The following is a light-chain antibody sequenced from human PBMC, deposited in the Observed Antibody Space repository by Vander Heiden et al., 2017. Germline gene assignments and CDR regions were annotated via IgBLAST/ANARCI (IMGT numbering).Light chain of an antibody. J-gene: IGKJ4*01. V-gene: IGKV4-1*01. CDR1: QSVLSSSNNKNY. Sequence: DIVLTQSPDSLAVSLGERATINCKSRQSVLSSSNNKNYLAWYQQKPGQPLKLLISWASTRESGVPDRFSGSGSGTDFTLTISSLQAEDVAVYSCQQYHSSPLTFGGGTKVEIK. CDR3: QQYHSSPLT. CDR2: WAS.